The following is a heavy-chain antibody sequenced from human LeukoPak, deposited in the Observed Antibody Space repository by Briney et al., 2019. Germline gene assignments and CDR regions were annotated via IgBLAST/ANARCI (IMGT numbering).Heavy chain of an antibody. CDR1: GYTFINYY. CDR3: ARPVDIASLVN. D-gene: IGHD5-12*01. V-gene: IGHV1-46*01. CDR2: INPSGGSA. Sequence: ASVKVSCKASGYTFINYYMHWVRQAPGQGLEWMGIINPSGGSAYYAQKFQGRVTMTSDVSTSTFHMELSSLRSEDTAVYYCARPVDIASLVNWGQGTLVTVSS. J-gene: IGHJ4*02.